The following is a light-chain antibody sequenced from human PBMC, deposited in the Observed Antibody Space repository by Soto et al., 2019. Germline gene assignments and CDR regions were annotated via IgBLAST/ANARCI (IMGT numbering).Light chain of an antibody. CDR1: SSNVGSNS. CDR2: NSD. Sequence: QSVLTQPPSASGTPGQRVTISCSGTSSNVGSNSVSWYHHLPGTAPKLLIYNSDQRPSGVPDRFSGSKSDTSASLAISGLQSEDEADYYCAAWDDSLNSPLFGGGTKLTFL. CDR3: AAWDDSLNSPL. V-gene: IGLV1-44*01. J-gene: IGLJ2*01.